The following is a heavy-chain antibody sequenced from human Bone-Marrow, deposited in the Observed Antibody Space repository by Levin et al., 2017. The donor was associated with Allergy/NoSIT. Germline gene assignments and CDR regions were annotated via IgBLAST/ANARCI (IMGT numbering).Heavy chain of an antibody. V-gene: IGHV3-72*01. J-gene: IGHJ4*02. D-gene: IGHD3-10*01. Sequence: RTGGSLRLSCAASGFTFSDRYMDWVRQAPGKGLEWVGRVRKKVNSYTTEYAASVKGRFTISRDDSKNSLYLQMNSLKSEDTAVYYCARVYSDSFSGSYSDYWGQGTMVTVSS. CDR1: GFTFSDRY. CDR2: VRKKVNSYTT. CDR3: ARVYSDSFSGSYSDY.